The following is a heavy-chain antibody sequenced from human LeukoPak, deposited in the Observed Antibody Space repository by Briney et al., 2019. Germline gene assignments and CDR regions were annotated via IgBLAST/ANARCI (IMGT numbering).Heavy chain of an antibody. CDR2: INHIGST. CDR1: GGSFSGYY. V-gene: IGHV4-34*01. D-gene: IGHD3-9*01. CDR3: ARGGRFHDWSRAYYFDF. J-gene: IGHJ4*02. Sequence: SGTLSLTCGVVGGSFSGYYWTWIRQPPGKGLEWIGEINHIGSTIYNPSLESRVSMSVDTSKSQFSLNVSSVTAADTAVYYCARGGRFHDWSRAYYFDFWGLGTQVTVSS.